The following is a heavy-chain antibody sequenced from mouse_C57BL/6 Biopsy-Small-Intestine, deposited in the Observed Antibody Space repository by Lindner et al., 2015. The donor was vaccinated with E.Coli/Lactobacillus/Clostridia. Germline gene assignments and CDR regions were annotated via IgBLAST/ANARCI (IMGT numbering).Heavy chain of an antibody. D-gene: IGHD2-5*01. J-gene: IGHJ2*01. Sequence: VQLQESGAELARPGTSLNLSCKASGYTFTSYGVSWVRQRTGQGLEWIGEIYPRSGNTYYNGNFKGKASLTADESSNTAYMDLRSLTSVDSAVYFCARSLSNYMGYYFDYWGQGTTLTVSS. CDR2: IYPRSGNT. V-gene: IGHV1-81*01. CDR1: GYTFTSYG. CDR3: ARSLSNYMGYYFDY.